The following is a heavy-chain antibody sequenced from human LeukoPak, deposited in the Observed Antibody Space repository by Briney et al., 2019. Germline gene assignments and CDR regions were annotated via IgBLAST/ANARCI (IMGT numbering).Heavy chain of an antibody. Sequence: ASVKVSCKASGYTFTDYYMHWVRQAPGQGLEWMGWINPNTGGNNYAQKFQGRVTMIRDTSISTAYMELRGLRPDDTAVYYCATLWFGEYGDGFDIWGQGTMVTVSS. CDR2: INPNTGGN. J-gene: IGHJ3*02. CDR1: GYTFTDYY. CDR3: ATLWFGEYGDGFDI. V-gene: IGHV1-2*02. D-gene: IGHD3-10*01.